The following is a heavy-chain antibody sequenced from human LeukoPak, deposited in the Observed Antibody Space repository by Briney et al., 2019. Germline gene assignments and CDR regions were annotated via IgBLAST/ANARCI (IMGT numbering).Heavy chain of an antibody. CDR3: ARDIDYGDYPTY. CDR1: GGTFSSYA. CDR2: IILILGIA. D-gene: IGHD4-17*01. Sequence: GSSVKVSCKASGGTFSSYAISWVRQAPGQGLEWMGRIILILGIANYAQTSQGRVTITADKSTSTAYMELSSLRSEDTAVYYCARDIDYGDYPTYWGQGTLVTVSS. V-gene: IGHV1-69*04. J-gene: IGHJ4*02.